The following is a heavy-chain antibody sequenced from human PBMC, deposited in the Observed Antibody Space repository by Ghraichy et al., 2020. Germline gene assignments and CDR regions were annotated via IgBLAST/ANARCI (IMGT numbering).Heavy chain of an antibody. D-gene: IGHD1-1*01. CDR1: GFTFSNSW. CDR3: ARGFGKGTVDF. Sequence: GSLRLSCAPSGFTFSNSWMIWVRQAPGKGLQWVANTNQDGRQKYHVDSVKGRFTISRDNAKNSLYLQMNSLRVEDTGLYYCARGFGKGTVDFWGQGTLVTVSS. CDR2: TNQDGRQK. V-gene: IGHV3-7*03. J-gene: IGHJ4*02.